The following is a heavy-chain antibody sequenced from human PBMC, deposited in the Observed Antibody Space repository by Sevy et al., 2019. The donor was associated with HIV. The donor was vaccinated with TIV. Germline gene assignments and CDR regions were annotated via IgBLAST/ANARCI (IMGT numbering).Heavy chain of an antibody. CDR2: IKQDGTDT. CDR3: SRALAEWGSFHYSS. D-gene: IGHD3-16*01. J-gene: IGHJ2*01. Sequence: GGSLRLSCAASGFTFSTYWMTWVRQAPGKGLEWVANIKQDGTDTNYVDSVRGRFTISRDNGRNLLYLHMNSLRAEDTVVYYCSRALAEWGSFHYSSGGRGVRVTVSS. CDR1: GFTFSTYW. V-gene: IGHV3-7*01.